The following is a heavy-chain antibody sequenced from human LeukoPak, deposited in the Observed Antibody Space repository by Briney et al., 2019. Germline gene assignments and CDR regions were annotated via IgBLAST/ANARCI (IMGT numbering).Heavy chain of an antibody. CDR1: GFTFSDLA. J-gene: IGHJ2*01. D-gene: IGHD7-27*01. CDR3: AKLTGDYWYFDL. V-gene: IGHV3-23*01. Sequence: GSLRLSCVASGFTFSDLAMTWVRQAPGKGLEWLSGLNPGGYSTYYADSVKGRFTISRDNSKNTLFLQMNSLRAEDTAVYYCAKLTGDYWYFDLWGRGTLVTVSS. CDR2: LNPGGYST.